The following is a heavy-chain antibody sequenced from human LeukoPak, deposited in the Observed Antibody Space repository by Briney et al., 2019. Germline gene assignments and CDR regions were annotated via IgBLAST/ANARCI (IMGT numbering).Heavy chain of an antibody. V-gene: IGHV2-5*02. J-gene: IGHJ4*02. CDR1: GFLLRPRGVG. CDR2: IYWDDDK. CDR3: AHRSEDQVPTDTAMVLRSYYFDY. D-gene: IGHD5-18*01. Sequence: SGATLVQPTQTLTLTCTFSGFLLRPRGVGVGWIRQPPGKALEWLALIYWDDDKRYNPSRKSRLTITKDTSKNQVVLTMTNMAPVDTATSYGAHRSEDQVPTDTAMVLRSYYFDYWGQGTLVTVSS.